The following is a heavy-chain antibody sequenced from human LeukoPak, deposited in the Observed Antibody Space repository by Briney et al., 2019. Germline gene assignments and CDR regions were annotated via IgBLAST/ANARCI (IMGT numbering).Heavy chain of an antibody. D-gene: IGHD3-3*01. CDR2: VDPEDGET. J-gene: IGHJ3*02. CDR3: ATGITIFGVVIIGDAFDI. Sequence: ASVKVSCKASGYTFTDYYMHWVQQAPGKGLEWMRRVDPEDGETIYAEKFQGRVTITADTSTDTAYMELSSLRSEDTAVYYCATGITIFGVVIIGDAFDIWGQGTMVTVSS. CDR1: GYTFTDYY. V-gene: IGHV1-69-2*01.